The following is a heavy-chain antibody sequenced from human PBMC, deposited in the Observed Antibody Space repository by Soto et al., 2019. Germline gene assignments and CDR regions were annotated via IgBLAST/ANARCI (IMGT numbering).Heavy chain of an antibody. Sequence: PGESLKISCKGSGYSFPSQWIGWVRQLPGKGLEWMGSIDPSDSYTKYSPSFQGHVTISADKSISTAYLQWSSLKASDTAMYYCAAYSGSFYYGMDVWGQGTTVTVSS. CDR3: AAYSGSFYYGMDV. CDR1: GYSFPSQW. CDR2: IDPSDSYT. D-gene: IGHD1-26*01. V-gene: IGHV5-10-1*01. J-gene: IGHJ6*02.